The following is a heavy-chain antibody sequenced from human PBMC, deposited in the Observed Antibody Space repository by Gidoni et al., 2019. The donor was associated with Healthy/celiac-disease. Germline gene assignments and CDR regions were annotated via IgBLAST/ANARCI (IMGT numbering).Heavy chain of an antibody. D-gene: IGHD2-21*02. CDR2: IYYSGAT. CDR3: AREDRYCGGDCYSGNY. CDR1: GGPISSTSHY. Sequence: QLPLQESGPGLVKPSETLSLTCTVSGGPISSTSHYWAWIRQPPGKGLEWIGTIYYSGATQYNPSLKSRVTISVDTSKNQFSLRLSSVTAADTAVYYCAREDRYCGGDCYSGNYWGQGTLVTVSS. V-gene: IGHV4-39*02. J-gene: IGHJ4*02.